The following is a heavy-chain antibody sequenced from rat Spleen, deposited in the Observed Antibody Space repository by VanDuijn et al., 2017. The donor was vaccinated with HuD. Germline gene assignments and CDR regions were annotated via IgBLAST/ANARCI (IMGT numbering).Heavy chain of an antibody. J-gene: IGHJ2*01. CDR2: ITNTGGST. D-gene: IGHD1-9*01. CDR1: GFTFSDYY. V-gene: IGHV5-20*01. Sequence: EVQLVESGGGLVQPGRSLKLSCAASGFTFSDYYMAWVRQAPKKGLEWVASITNTGGSTYYPDSVKGRFTISRDNAENTAYLQMNSLWSEDTATYYCAKYMGITTQGYFDYWGQGVMVTVSS. CDR3: AKYMGITTQGYFDY.